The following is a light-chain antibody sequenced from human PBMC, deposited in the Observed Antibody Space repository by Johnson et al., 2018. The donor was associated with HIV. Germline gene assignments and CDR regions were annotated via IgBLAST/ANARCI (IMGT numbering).Light chain of an antibody. CDR1: SSNIGNNY. V-gene: IGLV1-51*02. J-gene: IGLJ1*01. CDR2: EHN. Sequence: HSVSTQPPSVSAAPRQKATISCSVSSSNIGNNYVSWYQQLPGTAPQLLIYEHNKRPSGIPDRFSVSKAGTSAPLRTTGLHTGDEADYYCGTWDSRLSDFSVFGTGTKVTVL. CDR3: GTWDSRLSDFSV.